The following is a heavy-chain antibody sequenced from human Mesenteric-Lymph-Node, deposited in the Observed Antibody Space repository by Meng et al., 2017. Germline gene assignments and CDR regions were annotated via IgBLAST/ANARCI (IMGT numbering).Heavy chain of an antibody. CDR2: IYYTGST. CDR3: ARAANSGRPSTGFAC. CDR1: GGLISSSAYY. D-gene: IGHD1-26*01. J-gene: IGHJ4*02. Sequence: SETLSLTCTVSGGLISSSAYYWGWIRQPPGKGLEWIGNIYYTGSTYYNPSLKSRVTISVDTSKNQFSLKLSSVTAADTALYFCARAANSGRPSTGFACWGQGKRVTVSS. V-gene: IGHV4-39*07.